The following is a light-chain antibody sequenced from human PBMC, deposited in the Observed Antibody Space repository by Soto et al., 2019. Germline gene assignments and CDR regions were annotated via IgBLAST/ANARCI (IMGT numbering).Light chain of an antibody. Sequence: DKHMTQSPSPLSASVGGRGTTPFRASQGVSSWLAWFQQKPGTAPKLLIYKASNLQSGVSSRFSGGGSGTEFTLTSISLQADDFATYYCQQYKTYWTFGPGTKVDI. V-gene: IGKV1-5*03. CDR3: QQYKTYWT. CDR2: KAS. CDR1: QGVSSW. J-gene: IGKJ1*01.